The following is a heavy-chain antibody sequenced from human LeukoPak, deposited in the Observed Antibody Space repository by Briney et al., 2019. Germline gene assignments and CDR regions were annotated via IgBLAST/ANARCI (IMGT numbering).Heavy chain of an antibody. J-gene: IGHJ3*02. D-gene: IGHD3-10*01. CDR1: GFTFSSYG. Sequence: QPGRSLRLSCAASGFTFSSYGMHWVRQAPGKGLEWVAVISYDGSNKYYADSVKGRFTISRDNSKNTLYLQMNSLRAEDTAVYYCAKVLVRGVIISAFDIWGQGTMVTVSS. CDR2: ISYDGSNK. CDR3: AKVLVRGVIISAFDI. V-gene: IGHV3-30*18.